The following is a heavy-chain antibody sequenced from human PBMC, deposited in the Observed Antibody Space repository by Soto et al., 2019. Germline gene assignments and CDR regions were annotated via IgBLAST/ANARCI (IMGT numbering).Heavy chain of an antibody. D-gene: IGHD5-12*01. CDR3: ARDPTEDGYNYASGY. Sequence: QVQLQESGPGLVKPSGTLSLTCAVSGGSISSSNWWSWVRQPPGKGLEWIGEFYHSGSTNYNPSLKSRVTISVDKSKNQFSLKLSSVTAADTAVYYCARDPTEDGYNYASGYWGQGTLVTVSS. CDR1: GGSISSSNW. CDR2: FYHSGST. J-gene: IGHJ4*02. V-gene: IGHV4-4*02.